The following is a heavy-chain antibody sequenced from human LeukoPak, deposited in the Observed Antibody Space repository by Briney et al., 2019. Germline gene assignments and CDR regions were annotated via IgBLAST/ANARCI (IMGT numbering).Heavy chain of an antibody. CDR2: IYYSEST. Sequence: PSETLSLTCTVSGGSISSSSYYWGWIRQPPGKGLEWIGSIYYSESTYYNPPLKSLVTISVDTSKNQFPLKLSSVTATDTAVYYCARTGSGWYYYYYYMDVWGKGTTVTVSS. J-gene: IGHJ6*03. V-gene: IGHV4-39*01. CDR3: ARTGSGWYYYYYYMDV. CDR1: GGSISSSSYY. D-gene: IGHD6-19*01.